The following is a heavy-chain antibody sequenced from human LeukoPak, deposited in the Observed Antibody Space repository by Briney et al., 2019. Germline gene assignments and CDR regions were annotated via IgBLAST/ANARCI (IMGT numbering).Heavy chain of an antibody. V-gene: IGHV3-30*03. CDR2: ISYDGSNK. D-gene: IGHD1-26*01. CDR3: ARVRVIVGAPGVFDY. Sequence: QSGGSLRLSFAASGFTFSSYGMHWVRQAPGKGLEWVAVISYDGSNKYYADSVKGRFTISRDNSKNTLYLQMNSLRAEDTAVYYCARVRVIVGAPGVFDYWGQGTLVTVSS. J-gene: IGHJ4*02. CDR1: GFTFSSYG.